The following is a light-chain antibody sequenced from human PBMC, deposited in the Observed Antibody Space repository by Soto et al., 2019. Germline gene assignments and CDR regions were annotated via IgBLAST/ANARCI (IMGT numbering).Light chain of an antibody. Sequence: EVVMTQSPATLSVSPGERATLSCRASQSISTNLAWYQQKHGQAPRLLIYAASARATGIPARFSGSGSGTEFTLTISSLQSEDFAVYYCQQYDNWPPVTFGQGTRLEIK. CDR2: AAS. CDR1: QSISTN. J-gene: IGKJ5*01. V-gene: IGKV3-15*01. CDR3: QQYDNWPPVT.